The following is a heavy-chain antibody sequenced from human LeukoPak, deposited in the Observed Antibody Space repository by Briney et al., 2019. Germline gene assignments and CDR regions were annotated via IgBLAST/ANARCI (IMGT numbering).Heavy chain of an antibody. CDR3: ARERPIPRDSSDDFYDY. CDR1: GYTFTTYG. J-gene: IGHJ4*02. D-gene: IGHD3-22*01. V-gene: IGHV1-18*01. Sequence: ASVKVSCKASGYTFTTYGISWVRQAPGQGLEWMGWIYPYNGNTNYAQNFQGRVTMTTETSTSTAYMELRSLRSDDTAVYYCARERPIPRDSSDDFYDYWGQGTLVTVSS. CDR2: IYPYNGNT.